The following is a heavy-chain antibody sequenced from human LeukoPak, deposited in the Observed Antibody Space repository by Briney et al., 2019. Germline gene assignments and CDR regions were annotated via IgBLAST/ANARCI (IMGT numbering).Heavy chain of an antibody. CDR3: VRVGTTGTTGYFDY. CDR2: ISSSSSYI. Sequence: GGSLRLSCAASGFTFSSYSMNWVRQAPGKGLEWVSSISSSSSYIYYADSVKGRFTISRDNAKNSLYLQMNSLRAEDTAVYYCVRVGTTGTTGYFDYWGQGTLVTVSS. D-gene: IGHD1-1*01. V-gene: IGHV3-21*01. CDR1: GFTFSSYS. J-gene: IGHJ4*02.